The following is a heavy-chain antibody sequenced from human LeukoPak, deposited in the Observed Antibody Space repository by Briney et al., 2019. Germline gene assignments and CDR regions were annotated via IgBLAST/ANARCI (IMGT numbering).Heavy chain of an antibody. CDR1: GYTFTSYY. D-gene: IGHD4-23*01. CDR2: VNTGNGDT. V-gene: IGHV1-3*04. Sequence: ASVKVSCKASGYTFTSYYMHWVRQAPGQGLEWMGWVNTGNGDTKYSQKFQDRVTITRDTSASTAYMELSSLRSEDTAVYYCAKDRGNSDDFWGQGTLVTVSS. J-gene: IGHJ4*02. CDR3: AKDRGNSDDF.